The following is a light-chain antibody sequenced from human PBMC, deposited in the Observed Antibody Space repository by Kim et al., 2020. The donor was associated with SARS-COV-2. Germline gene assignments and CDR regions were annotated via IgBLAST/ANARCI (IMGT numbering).Light chain of an antibody. Sequence: GAMVTYSYSESRYYIESNSVYWYQQFPGTAPKLLIYRNSERPSGVPDRFSGSKSGTSVSLAISGLRSEDEADYFCATWDDSLRGWVFGGGTKVTVL. CDR1: RYYIESNS. J-gene: IGLJ3*02. CDR2: RNS. V-gene: IGLV1-47*01. CDR3: ATWDDSLRGWV.